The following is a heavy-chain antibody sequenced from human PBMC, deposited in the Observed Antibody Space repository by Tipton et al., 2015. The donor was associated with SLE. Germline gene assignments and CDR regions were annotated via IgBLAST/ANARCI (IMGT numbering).Heavy chain of an antibody. CDR3: AGGDLGYSYGVPLVY. D-gene: IGHD5-18*01. V-gene: IGHV4-39*07. CDR2: IYYSGST. CDR1: GGSISSSSYY. Sequence: TLSLTCTVSGGSISSSSYYWGWIRQPPGKGLEWIGSIYYSGSTYYNPSLKSRVTISVDTSKNQFSLKLSSVTAADTAVYYCAGGDLGYSYGVPLVYWGQGTRVTVSS. J-gene: IGHJ4*02.